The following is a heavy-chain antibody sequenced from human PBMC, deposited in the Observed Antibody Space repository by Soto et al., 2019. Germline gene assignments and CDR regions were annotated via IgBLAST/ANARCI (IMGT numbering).Heavy chain of an antibody. CDR3: ARVESMATIGL. Sequence: QVQLQESGPGLVKPSGTLSLTCAVSGGSISSSNWWSWVRQPPGKGLEWIGETYHSGSTNYTPSLMSRVTISVDKSKNQFSLKLSSVSAADTAVYYCARVESMATIGLWGQGTLVTVSS. D-gene: IGHD5-12*01. V-gene: IGHV4-4*02. CDR1: GGSISSSNW. CDR2: TYHSGST. J-gene: IGHJ4*02.